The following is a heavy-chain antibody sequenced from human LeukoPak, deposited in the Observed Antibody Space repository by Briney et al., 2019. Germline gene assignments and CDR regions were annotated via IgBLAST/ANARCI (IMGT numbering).Heavy chain of an antibody. V-gene: IGHV4-4*07. CDR2: IFTSGTT. CDR3: AQGTPGSSNWY. Sequence: KPSETLSLTCTVSGGSISSYYLNWIRQPAGKGLEWIGRIFTSGTTNYNPSLKSRVTMTVDTSKNQFSLRLSSVTAADTAVYYCAQGTPGSSNWYWGQGTLVTVSS. CDR1: GGSISSYY. J-gene: IGHJ4*02. D-gene: IGHD6-13*01.